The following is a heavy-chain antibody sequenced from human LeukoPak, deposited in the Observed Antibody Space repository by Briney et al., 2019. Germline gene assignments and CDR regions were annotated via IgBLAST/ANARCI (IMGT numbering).Heavy chain of an antibody. D-gene: IGHD2-15*01. V-gene: IGHV1-69*06. CDR1: GGTFSSYA. CDR2: IIPIFGTA. CDR3: ARDSDIVVVVAAPGDNWFDP. J-gene: IGHJ5*02. Sequence: SVKVSCKASGGTFSSYAISWVRQAPGQGLEWMGRIIPIFGTANYAQKFQGRVTITADKSTSTAYMELSSLRSEDTAVYYCARDSDIVVVVAAPGDNWFDPWGQGTLVTVSS.